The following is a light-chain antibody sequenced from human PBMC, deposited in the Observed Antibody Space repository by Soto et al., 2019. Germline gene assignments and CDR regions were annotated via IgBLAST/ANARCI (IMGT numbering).Light chain of an antibody. CDR3: SSFTSSDTDV. CDR2: DVN. J-gene: IGLJ1*01. V-gene: IGLV2-18*02. Sequence: QSALTQPPSVSGSPGQSVAISCTGTSSDVGSFNRVSWYQQPPGTAPKLMIYDVNNRPSGVPDRFSGSKSGNAASLTISGLQDDDEADYYCSSFTSSDTDVFGTGTKVTVL. CDR1: SSDVGSFNR.